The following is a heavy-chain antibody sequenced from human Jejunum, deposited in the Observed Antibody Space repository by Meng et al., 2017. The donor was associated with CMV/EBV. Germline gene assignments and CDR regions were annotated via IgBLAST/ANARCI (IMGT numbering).Heavy chain of an antibody. D-gene: IGHD6-6*01. CDR2: VYYSGGT. Sequence: TVSGGSISSYYSNWIRQPPGKGLEWIGYVYYSGGTNYNPSLKSRVTISVDTSKNQFSLKLSSVTAADTAVYYCARAYSSSCRVDYWGQGTLVTVSS. J-gene: IGHJ4*02. CDR1: GGSISSYY. CDR3: ARAYSSSCRVDY. V-gene: IGHV4-59*01.